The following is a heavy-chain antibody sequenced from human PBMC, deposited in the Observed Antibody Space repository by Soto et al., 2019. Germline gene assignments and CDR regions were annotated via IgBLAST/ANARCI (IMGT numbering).Heavy chain of an antibody. J-gene: IGHJ4*02. CDR2: IWYDGSNK. V-gene: IGHV3-33*01. Sequence: GGSLRLSCAASGFTFSSYGMHWVRQAPGKGLEWVAVIWYDGSNKYYADSVKGRFTISRDNSKNTLYLQMNSLRAEDTAVYYCARDVGDYCTNGVCYPPDYWGQGTLVTVSS. CDR1: GFTFSSYG. CDR3: ARDVGDYCTNGVCYPPDY. D-gene: IGHD2-8*01.